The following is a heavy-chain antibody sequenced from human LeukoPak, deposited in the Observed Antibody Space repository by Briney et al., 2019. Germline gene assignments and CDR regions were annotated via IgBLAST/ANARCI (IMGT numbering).Heavy chain of an antibody. CDR1: GGSISSYY. D-gene: IGHD3-22*01. CDR3: ARLRPYYDSSGYDY. V-gene: IGHV4-59*05. Sequence: SETLSLTCTGSGGSISSYYWSWIRQPPGKGLEWIGSIYYSGSTYYNPSLKSRVTISVDTSKNQFSLKLSSVTAADTAVYYCARLRPYYDSSGYDYWGQGTLVTVSS. J-gene: IGHJ4*02. CDR2: IYYSGST.